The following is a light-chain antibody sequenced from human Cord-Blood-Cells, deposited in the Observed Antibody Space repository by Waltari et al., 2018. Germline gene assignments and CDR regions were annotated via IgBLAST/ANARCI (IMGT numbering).Light chain of an antibody. J-gene: IGLJ3*02. CDR3: CSYAGSSTWV. CDR2: EVS. V-gene: IGLV2-23*02. CDR1: SSDVGSYNL. Sequence: QSALTQPASVSGSPGPSITLSCTGTSSDVGSYNLVSWYPQHPGKAPKLRIYEVSKRPSGVSNRFAGSKSGNTASLTISGLQAEDEADYYCCSYAGSSTWVFGGGTKLTVL.